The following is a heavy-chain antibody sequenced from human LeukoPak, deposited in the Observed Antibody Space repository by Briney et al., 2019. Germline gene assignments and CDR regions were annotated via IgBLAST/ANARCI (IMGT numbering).Heavy chain of an antibody. D-gene: IGHD5-12*01. CDR2: FDPEDGET. Sequence: ASVKVSCKVSGYTLTELSMHWVRQAPGKGLEWMGGFDPEDGETIYAQKFQGRVTMTEDTSIDTAYMELSSLRSEDTAVYYCATLFPGGYSGYVDYWGQGTLVTVSS. CDR1: GYTLTELS. CDR3: ATLFPGGYSGYVDY. J-gene: IGHJ4*02. V-gene: IGHV1-24*01.